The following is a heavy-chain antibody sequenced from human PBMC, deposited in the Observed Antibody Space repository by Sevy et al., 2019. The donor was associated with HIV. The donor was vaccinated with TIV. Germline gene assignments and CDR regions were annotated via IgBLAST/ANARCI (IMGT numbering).Heavy chain of an antibody. CDR1: GYSFTNYG. CDR3: ARDSSSWPYYLDY. D-gene: IGHD6-13*01. CDR2: ISVNNGNT. J-gene: IGHJ4*02. V-gene: IGHV1-18*01. Sequence: ASVKVSCKASGYSFTNYGISWVRQAPGQGLEWMGWISVNNGNTNYAQNLQGRLTMTTDTSTSTVYMELRSLRSDDTAMYYCARDSSSWPYYLDYWGQGTLVTVSS.